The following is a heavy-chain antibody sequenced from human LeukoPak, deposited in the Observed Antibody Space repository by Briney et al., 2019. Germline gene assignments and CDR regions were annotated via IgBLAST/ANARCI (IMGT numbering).Heavy chain of an antibody. CDR1: GGTFSSYA. Sequence: SVKVSCKASGGTFSSYAISWVRQAPGQGLEWMGGIIPIFGTANYAQKFQGRVTITTDESMSTAYMELSSLRSEDTAVYYCAREVISVRGHTGSSGYLTPWGQGTLVTVSS. D-gene: IGHD3-22*01. J-gene: IGHJ5*02. CDR3: AREVISVRGHTGSSGYLTP. V-gene: IGHV1-69*05. CDR2: IIPIFGTA.